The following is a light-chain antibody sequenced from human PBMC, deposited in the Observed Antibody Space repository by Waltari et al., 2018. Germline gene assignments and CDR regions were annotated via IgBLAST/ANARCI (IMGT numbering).Light chain of an antibody. CDR3: SSYAGSNTYMI. V-gene: IGLV2-23*02. Sequence: QSALNQPAYVSGSPGQSITIFCTGTSSDVGNYNLVSWYQKHPGKAPKLMIYDVNKRPAGASNRFAGSKSGNTASLTISGLQAEDEADYYCSSYAGSNTYMIFGGGTKLTVL. CDR2: DVN. J-gene: IGLJ2*01. CDR1: SSDVGNYNL.